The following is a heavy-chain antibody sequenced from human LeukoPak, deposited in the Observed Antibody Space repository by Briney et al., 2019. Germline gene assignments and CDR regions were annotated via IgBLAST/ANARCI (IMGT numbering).Heavy chain of an antibody. CDR3: ASLRAPGHYDSSGYYDY. D-gene: IGHD3-22*01. V-gene: IGHV1-69*13. CDR2: IIPIFGTA. CDR1: GYTFTSYG. Sequence: SVKVSCKASGYTFTSYGISWVRQAPGQGLEWMGGIIPIFGTANYAQKFQGRVTITADESTSTAYMELSSLRSEDTAVYYCASLRAPGHYDSSGYYDYWGQGTLVTVSS. J-gene: IGHJ4*02.